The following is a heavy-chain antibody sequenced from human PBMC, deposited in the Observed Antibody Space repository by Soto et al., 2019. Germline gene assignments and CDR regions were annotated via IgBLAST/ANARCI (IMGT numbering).Heavy chain of an antibody. Sequence: GGSLRLSCAASGVTFSSYSMNWVRQAPGKGLEWVSSISSSSSYIYYADSVKGRFTISRDNAKNSLYLQMNSLRAEDTAVYYCARGFVVVPAAMVSAFDIWGQGTMVTVSS. J-gene: IGHJ3*02. CDR1: GVTFSSYS. CDR2: ISSSSSYI. CDR3: ARGFVVVPAAMVSAFDI. V-gene: IGHV3-21*01. D-gene: IGHD2-2*01.